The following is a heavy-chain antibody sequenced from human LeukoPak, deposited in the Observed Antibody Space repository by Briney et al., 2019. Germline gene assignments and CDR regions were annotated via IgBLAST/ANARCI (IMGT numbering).Heavy chain of an antibody. CDR2: ISSSGNTT. V-gene: IGHV3-48*04. Sequence: GGSLRLSCAASGFTFSSYSMNWIRQAPGKGLECVSYISSSGNTTYHADSVKGRFTISRDNAKNSLYLQMSSLRAEDTAVYYCARDGGSSWYFDYWGQGTLVTVSS. J-gene: IGHJ4*02. CDR1: GFTFSSYS. CDR3: ARDGGSSWYFDY. D-gene: IGHD6-13*01.